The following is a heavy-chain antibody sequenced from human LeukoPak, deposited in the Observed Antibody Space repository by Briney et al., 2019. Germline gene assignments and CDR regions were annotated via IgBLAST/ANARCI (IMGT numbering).Heavy chain of an antibody. J-gene: IGHJ4*02. Sequence: GASLQISCECSGSIFTNHWIGWGLQLPGKGLEWMRIIYPGDSDTTYSPSFQCHVTISADKSITTAYLQWTSLKTSDTAMYFCATPELGIDGGDFWGQGTLVTVSS. CDR1: GSIFTNHW. CDR3: ATPELGIDGGDF. V-gene: IGHV5-51*01. CDR2: IYPGDSDT. D-gene: IGHD7-27*01.